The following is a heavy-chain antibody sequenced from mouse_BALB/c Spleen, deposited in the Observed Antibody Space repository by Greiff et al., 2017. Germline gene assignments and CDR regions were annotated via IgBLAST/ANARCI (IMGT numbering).Heavy chain of an antibody. Sequence: EVQLVESGGGLVQPGGSRKLSCAASGFTFSSFGMHWVRQAPEKGLEWVAYISSGSSTIYYADTVKGRFTISRDNPKNTLFLQMTSLRSEDTAMYYCARTYSPYWYFDVWGAGTTVTVSS. V-gene: IGHV5-17*02. CDR3: ARTYSPYWYFDV. CDR1: GFTFSSFG. D-gene: IGHD2-10*01. CDR2: ISSGSSTI. J-gene: IGHJ1*01.